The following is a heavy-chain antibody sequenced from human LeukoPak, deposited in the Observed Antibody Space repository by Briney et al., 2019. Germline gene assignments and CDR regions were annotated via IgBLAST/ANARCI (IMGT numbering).Heavy chain of an antibody. CDR2: IHPRSGDT. CDR3: SRGSGISYGGIDY. Sequence: ASVKVSCKASGCTFSGYYLHWVRQAPGQGLEWMGWIHPRSGDTKYAPKFLGRVTLTRDTSATIVYMDLTWLTSDDTAVYYCSRGSGISYGGIDYWGQGTLVTVSS. V-gene: IGHV1-2*02. CDR1: GCTFSGYY. D-gene: IGHD5-18*01. J-gene: IGHJ4*02.